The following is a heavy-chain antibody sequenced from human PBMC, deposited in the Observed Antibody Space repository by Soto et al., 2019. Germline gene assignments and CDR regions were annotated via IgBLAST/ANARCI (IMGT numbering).Heavy chain of an antibody. CDR2: ISAYNGNT. CDR3: ARVLGSGGSLTCGGLMRAYYYYMYV. CDR1: GYTFTSYG. Sequence: ASVKVSCKASGYTFTSYGISWVRQAPGQGLEWMGWISAYNGNTNYAQKLQGRVTMTTDTSTSTAYMELRSLRSDDTAVYYCARVLGSGGSLTCGGLMRAYYYYMYVWGKGTTVTVSS. V-gene: IGHV1-18*01. D-gene: IGHD2-15*01. J-gene: IGHJ6*03.